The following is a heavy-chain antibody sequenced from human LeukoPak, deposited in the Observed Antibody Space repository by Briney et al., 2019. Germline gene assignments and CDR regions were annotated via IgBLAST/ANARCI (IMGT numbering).Heavy chain of an antibody. CDR3: ARDPILRYFDWLFTHSYYYGMDV. CDR1: GCTFTSYG. V-gene: IGHV1-18*01. D-gene: IGHD3-9*01. Sequence: GASVKVSCKASGCTFTSYGISWVRQAPGQGLEWMGWISAYNGNTNYAQKLQGRVTMTTDTSTSTAYMELRSLRSDDTAVYYCARDPILRYFDWLFTHSYYYGMDVWGQGTTVTVSS. J-gene: IGHJ6*02. CDR2: ISAYNGNT.